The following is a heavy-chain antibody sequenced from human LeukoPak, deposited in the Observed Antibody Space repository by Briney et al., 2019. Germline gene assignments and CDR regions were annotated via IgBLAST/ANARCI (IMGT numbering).Heavy chain of an antibody. CDR3: ARPTRSGWYSPPWQH. Sequence: GESLKISCKGSGYSFTSYWIGWVRQMPGKGLEWMGIIYPGGSDTRYSPSFQGQVTISADKSISTAYLQWSSLKASDTAMYYCARPTRSGWYSPPWQHWGQGTLVTVSS. D-gene: IGHD6-19*01. CDR1: GYSFTSYW. CDR2: IYPGGSDT. V-gene: IGHV5-51*01. J-gene: IGHJ1*01.